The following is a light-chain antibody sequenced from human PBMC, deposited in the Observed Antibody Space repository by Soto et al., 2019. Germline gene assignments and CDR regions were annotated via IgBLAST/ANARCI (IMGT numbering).Light chain of an antibody. CDR2: GAS. V-gene: IGKV3-15*01. J-gene: IGKJ1*01. Sequence: EIEMKQSAFTLSGYIVDRATXSCRASQSISSNLAWYQQKPGLAPRLLIYGASTGATGIPARFSGSGSGTEFTLTISSLQSEDFALYYCQQYNIWPQTFAERTKDDI. CDR3: QQYNIWPQT. CDR1: QSISSN.